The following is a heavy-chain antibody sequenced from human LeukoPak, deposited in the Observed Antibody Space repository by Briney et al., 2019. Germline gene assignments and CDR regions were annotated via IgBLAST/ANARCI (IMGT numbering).Heavy chain of an antibody. J-gene: IGHJ4*02. CDR1: GFTFFSYA. V-gene: IGHV3-30*04. CDR2: ISYDGSNK. D-gene: IGHD2-2*01. Sequence: AGGSLRLSCAASGFTFFSYAMHWVRQAPGKGLEWVAVISYDGSNKYYADSVKGRFTISRDNSKNTLYLQMNSLRAEDTAVYYCARPRGCGTTRCNNFDYWGQGTLVTVSS. CDR3: ARPRGCGTTRCNNFDY.